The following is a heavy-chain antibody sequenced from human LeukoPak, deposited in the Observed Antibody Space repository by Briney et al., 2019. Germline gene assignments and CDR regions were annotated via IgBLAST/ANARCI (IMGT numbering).Heavy chain of an antibody. CDR2: ISGSGGST. CDR3: AKLERDRRGDY. Sequence: GGSLRLSCAASGFTFSSYAMSWVRQAPGKGLEWVSAISGSGGSTYYADSVKGRFTISRDNSENTLYLQMNSLRAGDTAVYYCAKLERDRRGDYWGQGTLVTVSS. J-gene: IGHJ4*02. D-gene: IGHD1-1*01. CDR1: GFTFSSYA. V-gene: IGHV3-23*01.